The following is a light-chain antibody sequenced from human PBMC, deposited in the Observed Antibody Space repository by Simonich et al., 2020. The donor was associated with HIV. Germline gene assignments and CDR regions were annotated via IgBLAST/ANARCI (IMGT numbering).Light chain of an antibody. CDR2: KAS. CDR1: QSISSW. J-gene: IGKJ1*01. CDR3: LQHNSYPRT. V-gene: IGKV1-5*03. Sequence: DIQMTQSPSTLSASVGDRVTITCRASQSISSWLAWYQQKPGNAPKLLIYKASSLESGVPSRFSGSGSGTEFTLTISSLQPEDFATYYCLQHNSYPRTFGQGTKVEIK.